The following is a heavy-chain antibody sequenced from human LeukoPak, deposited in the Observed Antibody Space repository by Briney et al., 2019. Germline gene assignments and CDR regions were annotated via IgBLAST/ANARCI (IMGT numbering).Heavy chain of an antibody. CDR3: ARGYSSSWYGYYYYYMDV. J-gene: IGHJ6*03. D-gene: IGHD6-13*01. V-gene: IGHV4-4*07. Sequence: PSETLSLTCTVSGGSISSYYWSWIRQPAGKGLEWIGRIYTSGSTHYNPSLKSRVTMSVDTSKNQFSLKLSSVTAADTAVYYCARGYSSSWYGYYYYYMDVWGKGTTVTVSS. CDR2: IYTSGST. CDR1: GGSISSYY.